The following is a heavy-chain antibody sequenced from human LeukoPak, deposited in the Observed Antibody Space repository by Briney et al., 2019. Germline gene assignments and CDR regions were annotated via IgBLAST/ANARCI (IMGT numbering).Heavy chain of an antibody. CDR1: GGSISSSSYY. CDR3: ARGLRPDRWWDYYDSSETDREFDY. Sequence: SETLSLTCTVSGGSISSSSYYWGWIRQPPGKGLEWIGSIYYSGSTYYNPSLRSRVTISVGTSKNQFSLKLSSVTAADTAVYYCARGLRPDRWWDYYDSSETDREFDYWGQGTLVTVSS. J-gene: IGHJ4*02. D-gene: IGHD3-22*01. V-gene: IGHV4-39*07. CDR2: IYYSGST.